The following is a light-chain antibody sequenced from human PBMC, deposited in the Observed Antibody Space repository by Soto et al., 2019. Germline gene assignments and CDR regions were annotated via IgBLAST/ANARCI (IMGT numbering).Light chain of an antibody. CDR3: QQYGSSRT. J-gene: IGKJ4*01. CDR2: GAS. V-gene: IGKV3-20*01. Sequence: EGAWTQSTATLSLAPGKRANLCGRASQSVGNNLAWYQQKPGQAPGLLIYGASSRATDIPDRFSGSGSGTDFTLTISRLEPEDFAVYYCQQYGSSRTFGGGTKVDIK. CDR1: QSVGNN.